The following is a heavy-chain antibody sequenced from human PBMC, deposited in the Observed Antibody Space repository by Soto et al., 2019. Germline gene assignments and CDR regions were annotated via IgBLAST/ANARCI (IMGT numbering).Heavy chain of an antibody. CDR1: GYTFTSYG. V-gene: IGHV1-18*01. Sequence: ASVKVSCKASGYTFTSYGISWVRQAPEQGLEWMGWISAFKGNTNYAQKLQGRVTMTTDTSTRTAYMELRSLRSDDTAVYYCARGGSSRYGVDSWGQGTLVTVSS. D-gene: IGHD6-13*01. CDR2: ISAFKGNT. J-gene: IGHJ4*02. CDR3: ARGGSSRYGVDS.